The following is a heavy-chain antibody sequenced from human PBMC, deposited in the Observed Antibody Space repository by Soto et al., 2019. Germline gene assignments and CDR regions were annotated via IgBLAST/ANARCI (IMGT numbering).Heavy chain of an antibody. CDR1: GYTFTSYG. Sequence: QVQLVQSGAEVKKPGASVKVSCKASGYTFTSYGVSWVRQAPGQGLEWMGWISAHSGNTNYAQKFQGRVTMTTDTSTNTAFLELSSLTSDDTAVYYCARVDHKYVATTETGDAFDIWGQGTMVTVSS. CDR2: ISAHSGNT. V-gene: IGHV1-18*01. J-gene: IGHJ3*02. CDR3: ARVDHKYVATTETGDAFDI. D-gene: IGHD1-26*01.